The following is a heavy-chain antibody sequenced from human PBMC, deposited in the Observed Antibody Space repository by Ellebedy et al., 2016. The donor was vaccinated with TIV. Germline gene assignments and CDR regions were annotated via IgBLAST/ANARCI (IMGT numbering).Heavy chain of an antibody. CDR3: ARVPVAVTGTGWFDP. CDR1: GDSITSSNW. CDR2: IYHTGST. D-gene: IGHD1-7*01. V-gene: IGHV4-4*02. J-gene: IGHJ5*02. Sequence: GSLRLSCAVSGDSITSSNWWSWVRQPPGKGLEWIGEIYHTGSTTYNPSLKSRVTISVDNSKNQFSLKLSSVTAADTALYYCARVPVAVTGTGWFDPWGQGILVTVGS.